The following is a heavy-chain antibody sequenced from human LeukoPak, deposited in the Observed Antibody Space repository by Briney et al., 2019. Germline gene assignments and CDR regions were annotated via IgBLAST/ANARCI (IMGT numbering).Heavy chain of an antibody. D-gene: IGHD2-2*02. CDR1: GFTVSSNY. V-gene: IGHV3-66*01. CDR2: IYSGGST. Sequence: GGSLRLSCAASGFTVSSNYMSWVRQAPGKGLEWVSVIYSGGSTYYADSVKGRFTISRDNSKNTLYLQMNSLRAEDTAVYYCARDRIVVVPAAISNRYYYYGMDVWGQGTTVTVSS. CDR3: ARDRIVVVPAAISNRYYYYGMDV. J-gene: IGHJ6*02.